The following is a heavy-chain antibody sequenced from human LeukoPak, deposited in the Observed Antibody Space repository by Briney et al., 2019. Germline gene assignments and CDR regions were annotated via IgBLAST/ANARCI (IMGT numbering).Heavy chain of an antibody. Sequence: ASVKVSCKASGYTFTGYYMHWVRQATGQGLEWMGWINPNSGDTNYAQKFQGRVTMTRDTSISTAYMELSRLRSDDTAVYYCARVRSSSWYAPLDYWGQGTLVTVSS. CDR3: ARVRSSSWYAPLDY. D-gene: IGHD6-13*01. V-gene: IGHV1-2*02. CDR1: GYTFTGYY. J-gene: IGHJ4*02. CDR2: INPNSGDT.